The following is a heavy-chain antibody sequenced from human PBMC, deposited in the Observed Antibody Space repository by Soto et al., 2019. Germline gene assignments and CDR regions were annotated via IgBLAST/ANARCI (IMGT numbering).Heavy chain of an antibody. CDR1: GYKVSTWHNFTSYW. Sequence: EVQLVQSGAEVKKPGESLKISCMGSGYKVSTWHNFTSYWIAWVRQMPGEGLEWMGIIYPGDSDTRYSPSFQGKVTISADKSINSVYLQWSSLKASDTATYYCARLGFNYDFLSGYYNVHHYYGIDVWGQGTTVTVSS. V-gene: IGHV5-51*03. J-gene: IGHJ6*02. D-gene: IGHD3-3*01. CDR2: IYPGDSDT. CDR3: ARLGFNYDFLSGYYNVHHYYGIDV.